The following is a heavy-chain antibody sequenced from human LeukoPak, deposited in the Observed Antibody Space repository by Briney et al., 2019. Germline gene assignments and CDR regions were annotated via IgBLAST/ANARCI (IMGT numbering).Heavy chain of an antibody. V-gene: IGHV3-74*01. CDR1: GFTFSSYW. CDR3: ARGEGCGGDCYHYYYYMDV. CDR2: INSDGSST. D-gene: IGHD2-21*02. Sequence: GGSLRLSCAASGFTFSSYWMHWVRQAPGKGLVWVSRINSDGSSTSYADSVKGRFTISRDNAKNTLYLQMNSLRAEDTAVYYCARGEGCGGDCYHYYYYMDVWGKGTTVTVSS. J-gene: IGHJ6*03.